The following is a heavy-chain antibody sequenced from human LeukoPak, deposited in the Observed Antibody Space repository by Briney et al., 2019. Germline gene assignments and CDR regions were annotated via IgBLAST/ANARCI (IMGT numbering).Heavy chain of an antibody. Sequence: SETLSLTCTVSGDSMRSYYWSWIRQAPGKGLEWLGHMDDRGDSNYNPSLKGRGSISVDTPKNQFSLKLRSVTVADTAVYYCARDSRYVSGWFDDGMDVWGPGTTVTVSS. CDR2: MDDRGDS. CDR1: GDSMRSYY. V-gene: IGHV4-59*01. J-gene: IGHJ6*02. D-gene: IGHD6-13*01. CDR3: ARDSRYVSGWFDDGMDV.